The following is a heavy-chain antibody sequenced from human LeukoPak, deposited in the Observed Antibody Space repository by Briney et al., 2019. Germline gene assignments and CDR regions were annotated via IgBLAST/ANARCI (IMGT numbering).Heavy chain of an antibody. CDR2: IIPIFGTA. J-gene: IGHJ4*02. CDR3: ARDRAVAGIDY. CDR1: GGTLSSYA. Sequence: SVKVSCKASGGTLSSYAISWVRQAPGQGLEWMGGIIPIFGTANYAQNFQGRVTITADESTSTAYMELSSLRSEDTAVYYCARDRAVAGIDYWGQGTLVTVSS. D-gene: IGHD6-19*01. V-gene: IGHV1-69*13.